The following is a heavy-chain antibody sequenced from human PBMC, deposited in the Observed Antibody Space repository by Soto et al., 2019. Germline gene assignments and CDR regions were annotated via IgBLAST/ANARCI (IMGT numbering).Heavy chain of an antibody. Sequence: SETLSLTCTVSGGSISSSSYYWGWIRQPPGKGLEWIGSIYYSGSTYYNPPLKSRVTISVDTSKNQFSLKLSSVTAADTAVYYCARHLGITHLSIGYWGQGTLVTVSS. J-gene: IGHJ4*02. CDR1: GGSISSSSYY. CDR2: IYYSGST. D-gene: IGHD1-20*01. V-gene: IGHV4-39*01. CDR3: ARHLGITHLSIGY.